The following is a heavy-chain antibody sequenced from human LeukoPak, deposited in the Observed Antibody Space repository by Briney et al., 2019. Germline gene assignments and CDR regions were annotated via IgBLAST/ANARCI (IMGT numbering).Heavy chain of an antibody. CDR1: GFTFDDYA. D-gene: IGHD2-21*01. Sequence: GGSLRLSCAASGFTFDDYAMHWVRHAPGKGLEWVSGISWNSGSIGYADSVKGRFTISRDNAKNSLYLQMNSLRAEDTALYYCAKGTDSGYYYYGMDVWGQGTTVTVSS. V-gene: IGHV3-9*01. J-gene: IGHJ6*02. CDR2: ISWNSGSI. CDR3: AKGTDSGYYYYGMDV.